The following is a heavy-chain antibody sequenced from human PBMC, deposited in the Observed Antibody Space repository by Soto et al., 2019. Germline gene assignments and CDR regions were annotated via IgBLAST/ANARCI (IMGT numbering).Heavy chain of an antibody. CDR3: AREVTLRSAIYSKLTNWFDP. V-gene: IGHV1-18*01. J-gene: IGHJ5*02. Sequence: ASVKVSCKASGYTFTSYGISWVRQAPGQGLEWMGWISAYNGNTNYAQKLQGRVTMTTDTSTSTAYMELRSLRSDDTAAYYCAREVTLRSAIYSKLTNWFDPWGQGTLVTVSS. CDR1: GYTFTSYG. D-gene: IGHD4-4*01. CDR2: ISAYNGNT.